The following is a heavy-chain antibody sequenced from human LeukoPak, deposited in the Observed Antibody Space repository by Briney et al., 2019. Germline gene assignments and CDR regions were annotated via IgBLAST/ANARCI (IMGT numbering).Heavy chain of an antibody. J-gene: IGHJ4*02. D-gene: IGHD2-2*01. CDR2: ISAYNGNT. V-gene: IGHV1-18*01. CDR1: GYTFTSYG. CDR3: ARFVDQVVVPAAHPDQGDFDY. Sequence: ASVKVFCKASGYTFTSYGISWVRQAPGQGLEWMGWISAYNGNTNYAQKLQGRVTMTTDTSTSTAYMELRSLRSDDTAVYYCARFVDQVVVPAAHPDQGDFDYWGQGTLVTVSS.